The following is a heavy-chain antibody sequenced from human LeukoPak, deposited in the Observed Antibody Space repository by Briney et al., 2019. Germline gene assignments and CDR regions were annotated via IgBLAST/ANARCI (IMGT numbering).Heavy chain of an antibody. Sequence: SQTLSLTCTVSGGSISSSDYYWAWIRQPPGRSLEWIGSIYYSGNTHYNPSLKSRVTISVDTSKNQFSLKLSSVTAADTAVYYCARQGLIVMAGEGDFDYWGQGTLVTVSS. CDR1: GGSISSSDYY. J-gene: IGHJ4*02. V-gene: IGHV4-39*01. D-gene: IGHD5-24*01. CDR2: IYYSGNT. CDR3: ARQGLIVMAGEGDFDY.